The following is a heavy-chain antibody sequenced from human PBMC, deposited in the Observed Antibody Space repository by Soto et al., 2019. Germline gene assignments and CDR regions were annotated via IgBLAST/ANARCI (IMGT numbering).Heavy chain of an antibody. V-gene: IGHV4-31*03. CDR3: AGEGSWNPEYFQH. D-gene: IGHD6-13*01. J-gene: IGHJ1*01. CDR2: IYYSGST. Sequence: QVQLQESGPGLVKPSQTLSLTCTVSGGSISTGGYYWSWIRQHPGKGLEGIGYIYYSGSTYYNTSLKSRVTISVDTSKNQFSLKLSSVTAADTAVYYCAGEGSWNPEYFQHWGQGTLVTVSS. CDR1: GGSISTGGYY.